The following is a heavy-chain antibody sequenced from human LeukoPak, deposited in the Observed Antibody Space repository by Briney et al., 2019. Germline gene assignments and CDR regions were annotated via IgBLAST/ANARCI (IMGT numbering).Heavy chain of an antibody. CDR2: IYYSGST. CDR3: ARRVTDGFDP. CDR1: GGSISSYY. D-gene: IGHD5-24*01. Sequence: SETLSLTCTVSGGSISSYYWSWIRQPPGKGLEWIGYIYYSGSTNYNPSLNSRVTISVDTSKNQFSLKLSSVTAADTAVYYCARRVTDGFDPWGQGTLVTVSS. V-gene: IGHV4-59*01. J-gene: IGHJ5*02.